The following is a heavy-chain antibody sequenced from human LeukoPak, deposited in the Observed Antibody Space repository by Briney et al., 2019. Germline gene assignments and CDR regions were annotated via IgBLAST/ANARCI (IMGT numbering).Heavy chain of an antibody. CDR2: FDPEDGET. D-gene: IGHD3-10*01. CDR3: ASLGSGSSRIVDFDY. V-gene: IGHV1-24*01. J-gene: IGHJ4*02. Sequence: GASVKVSCKVSGYTLTELSMHWVRQAPGKGLEWMGGFDPEDGETIYAQKFQGRVTMTEDTSTDTAYMELSSLRSEDTAVYYCASLGSGSSRIVDFDYWGQGTLVTVSS. CDR1: GYTLTELS.